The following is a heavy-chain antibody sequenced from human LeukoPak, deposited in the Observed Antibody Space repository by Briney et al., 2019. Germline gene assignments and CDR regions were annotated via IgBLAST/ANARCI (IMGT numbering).Heavy chain of an antibody. V-gene: IGHV3-23*01. Sequence: QPGGSLRLSCAASGFTFSSYAMSWVRQAPGKGLEWVSAISGSGGSTYYADSVKGRFTISRDNSKNTLYLQMNSLRAGDTAVYYCAKEWLQYSYTPGAFDIWGQGTMVTVSS. D-gene: IGHD5-18*01. J-gene: IGHJ3*02. CDR1: GFTFSSYA. CDR3: AKEWLQYSYTPGAFDI. CDR2: ISGSGGST.